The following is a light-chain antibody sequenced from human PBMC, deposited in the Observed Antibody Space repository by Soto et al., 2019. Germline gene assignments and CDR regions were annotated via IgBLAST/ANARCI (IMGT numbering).Light chain of an antibody. CDR1: QSVSSSY. Sequence: EIVLTQSPGTLSLSPGERATLSCMASQSVSSSYLAWYQQKPGQAPRLLIYGASSRATCIPDRFRGSGSGTDFTLAISGLEPQDFAVYYYQQYGSSPPWTCGQGTRVEI. CDR3: QQYGSSPPWT. CDR2: GAS. V-gene: IGKV3-20*01. J-gene: IGKJ1*01.